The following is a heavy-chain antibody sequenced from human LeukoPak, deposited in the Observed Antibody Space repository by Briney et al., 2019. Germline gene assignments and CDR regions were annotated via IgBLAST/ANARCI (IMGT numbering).Heavy chain of an antibody. CDR1: GFTFDDYA. Sequence: GGSLRLSCAASGFTFDDYAMHWVRQAPGKGLEWVSGISWNSGSIGYADSVKGRFTISRGNAKNSLYLQMNSLRAEDTALYYCAKAPGYSSGWSEFDPWGQGTLVTVSS. V-gene: IGHV3-9*01. J-gene: IGHJ5*02. CDR2: ISWNSGSI. CDR3: AKAPGYSSGWSEFDP. D-gene: IGHD6-19*01.